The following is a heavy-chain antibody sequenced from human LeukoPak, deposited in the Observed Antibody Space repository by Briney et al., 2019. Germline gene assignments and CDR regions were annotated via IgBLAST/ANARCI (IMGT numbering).Heavy chain of an antibody. D-gene: IGHD6-6*01. J-gene: IGHJ6*03. CDR1: VGSISRGSYC. CDR2: TYTNART. CDR3: ARVASSSSSGDYYYYMDV. Sequence: SETLSLACTVSVGSISRGSYCWSWIRQPAGKGLEWIGLTYTNARTDYTPSLKEHVTISVDPYKNQFSLRLSSVNDADTAVYYCARVASSSSSGDYYYYMDVWGKGTTVTVSS. V-gene: IGHV4-61*02.